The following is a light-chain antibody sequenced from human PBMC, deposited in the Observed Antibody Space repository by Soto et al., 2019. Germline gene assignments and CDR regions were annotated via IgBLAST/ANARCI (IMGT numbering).Light chain of an antibody. V-gene: IGKV1-39*01. J-gene: IGKJ1*01. Sequence: DIQMTPSPSSMSASVGDTVIITCRASQTISKYLNWYQQKPGRAPRLLIYAASNLDNGVPSRFSGSRSGTTYSLTIMSLQQEDFVTYYCQQSYSFPRAFGQGTRVEIK. CDR2: AAS. CDR3: QQSYSFPRA. CDR1: QTISKY.